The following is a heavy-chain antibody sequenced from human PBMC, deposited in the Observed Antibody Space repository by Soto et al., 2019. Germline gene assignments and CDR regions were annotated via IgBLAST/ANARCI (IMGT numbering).Heavy chain of an antibody. J-gene: IGHJ4*02. Sequence: PSETLSLTCTVSGASIISGRHSWGWIRQPPGKGLDWIGTVGYGGITYYNPSLRSRISISLDTSKNHLSLRLTSVTAADTAVYYCARQGDYYDPDYWGQGNMVTVSS. D-gene: IGHD3-16*01. CDR3: ARQGDYYDPDY. CDR2: VGYGGIT. V-gene: IGHV4-39*02. CDR1: GASIISGRHS.